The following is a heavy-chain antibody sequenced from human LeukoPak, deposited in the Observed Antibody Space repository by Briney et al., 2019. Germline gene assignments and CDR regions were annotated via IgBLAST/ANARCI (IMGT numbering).Heavy chain of an antibody. D-gene: IGHD3-22*01. Sequence: ASVKVSCKASGYTFTGYYMHWVRQAPGQGLEWMGRINPNSGGTNYAQKFQGRVTMTRDTSISTAYMELSRLRSDDTAVYYCARGLEIYYDSSDKGAWGQGTLVTVSS. V-gene: IGHV1-2*06. J-gene: IGHJ1*01. CDR3: ARGLEIYYDSSDKGA. CDR1: GYTFTGYY. CDR2: INPNSGGT.